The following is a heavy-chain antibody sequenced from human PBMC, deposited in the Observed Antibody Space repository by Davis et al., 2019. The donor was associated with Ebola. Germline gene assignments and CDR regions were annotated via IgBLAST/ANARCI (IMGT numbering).Heavy chain of an antibody. CDR3: TTPGGQDSGYDVFDI. Sequence: GGSLRLSCAASGFTFSSYSMNWIRQAPGKGLEWVSYISGDSLYTNYADSVRGRLTISRDDAKNSLYLQMNSLRAEDTALYYCTTPGGQDSGYDVFDIWGQGTMVTVSS. V-gene: IGHV3-21*05. CDR2: ISGDSLYT. CDR1: GFTFSSYS. D-gene: IGHD5-12*01. J-gene: IGHJ3*02.